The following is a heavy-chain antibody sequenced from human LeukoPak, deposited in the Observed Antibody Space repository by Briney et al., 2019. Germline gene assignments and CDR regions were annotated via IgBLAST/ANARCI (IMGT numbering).Heavy chain of an antibody. J-gene: IGHJ4*02. CDR2: IFTTGGA. CDR3: VRDGPSWGLL. Sequence: SETLSLTCAVSGGSIGTYDWSWIRQPAGKGLEWIGRIFTTGGANYNPSLKSRVTMSLDTSKNLFSLKLNSVTAADTAVYYCVRDGPSWGLLWGQGALVTVSS. D-gene: IGHD7-27*01. V-gene: IGHV4-4*07. CDR1: GGSIGTYD.